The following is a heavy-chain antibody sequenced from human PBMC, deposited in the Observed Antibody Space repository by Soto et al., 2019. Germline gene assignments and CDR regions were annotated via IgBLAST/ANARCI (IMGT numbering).Heavy chain of an antibody. J-gene: IGHJ6*02. CDR1: GYSFTSYW. V-gene: IGHV5-51*01. Sequence: GESLKISCKGSGYSFTSYWIGWVRQMPGKGLEWMGIIYPGDSDTRYSPSFQGQVTISADKSISTAYLQWSSLKASDTAMYYCARLRREQQLEGYYYYYGMDVWGQGTTVTVSS. CDR3: ARLRREQQLEGYYYYYGMDV. D-gene: IGHD6-13*01. CDR2: IYPGDSDT.